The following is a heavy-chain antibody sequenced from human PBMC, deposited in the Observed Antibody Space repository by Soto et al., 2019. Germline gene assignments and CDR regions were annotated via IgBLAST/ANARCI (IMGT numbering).Heavy chain of an antibody. D-gene: IGHD3-22*01. J-gene: IGHJ5*02. V-gene: IGHV5-51*01. Sequence: PGESLKISCKGSEYSFRNYWIAWVRQMPGKGLEWMGIIYPGDSDTRYSPSFQGQVTISADKSISTAYLQWSSLKASDTAMYYCAKSWRDFDSSGIPNWFDPWGQGTLVTVSS. CDR1: EYSFRNYW. CDR2: IYPGDSDT. CDR3: AKSWRDFDSSGIPNWFDP.